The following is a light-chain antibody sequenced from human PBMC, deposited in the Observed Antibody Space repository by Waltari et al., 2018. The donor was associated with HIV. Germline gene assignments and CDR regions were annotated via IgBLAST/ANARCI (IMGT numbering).Light chain of an antibody. Sequence: DILLTQSPATISVSPGGRVTVACRARQNVDDKLACYQQNPGQPPSLLIYHSSVRAAGVPTRFGGAGSATNFTLTITGLQSEDFTLYFCQQYHHWPPLTFGGGSRVELK. CDR3: QQYHHWPPLT. CDR1: QNVDDK. CDR2: HSS. V-gene: IGKV3D-15*01. J-gene: IGKJ4*01.